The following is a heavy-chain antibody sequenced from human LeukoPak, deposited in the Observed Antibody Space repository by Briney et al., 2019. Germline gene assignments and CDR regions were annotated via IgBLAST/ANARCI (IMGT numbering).Heavy chain of an antibody. J-gene: IGHJ4*02. D-gene: IGHD3-22*01. CDR1: GGSFSSYG. V-gene: IGHV1-69*06. Sequence: GASVKVSCKASGGSFSSYGISWVRQAPGQGLEWMGRIIPMFDTVNYAQNFQGRVTISADKSTTTTYMELTSLRSGDTAVYYCARDYDTSGPQKNYFDFWGQGTLVTVSS. CDR2: IIPMFDTV. CDR3: ARDYDTSGPQKNYFDF.